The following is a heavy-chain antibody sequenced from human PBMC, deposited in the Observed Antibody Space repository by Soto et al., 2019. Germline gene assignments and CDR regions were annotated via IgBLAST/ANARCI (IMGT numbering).Heavy chain of an antibody. V-gene: IGHV3-48*03. CDR2: ISGSGSTI. Sequence: GGSLRLSCAASGFTFSSFEMNWVRQAPGKGLEWVSYISGSGSTIYYADSVKGRFTTSRDNAKNSLYLQMNTLSAEDTALYYCARDSRNSYGLDVWGQGTTVTVS. CDR3: ARDSRNSYGLDV. CDR1: GFTFSSFE. J-gene: IGHJ6*02.